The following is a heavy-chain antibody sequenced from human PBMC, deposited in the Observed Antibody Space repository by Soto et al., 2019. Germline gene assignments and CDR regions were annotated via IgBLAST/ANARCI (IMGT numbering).Heavy chain of an antibody. CDR3: ARGLQRVTGTCDY. J-gene: IGHJ4*02. D-gene: IGHD1-20*01. Sequence: QVQLQESGPGLVKPSQTLSLTCAVSGASLSSVGYYWHWIRQHPGKGLEWLGYIFDSGTTYYRPSLKSRLAISADTSNNQFSRRLTSVTAADTAVYYCARGLQRVTGTCDYWGQGTLVTVSS. V-gene: IGHV4-31*11. CDR2: IFDSGTT. CDR1: GASLSSVGYY.